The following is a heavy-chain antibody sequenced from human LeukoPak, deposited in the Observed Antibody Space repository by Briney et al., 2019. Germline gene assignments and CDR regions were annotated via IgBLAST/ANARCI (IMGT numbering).Heavy chain of an antibody. J-gene: IGHJ4*02. CDR3: AGVDAAMVHWSAIEY. Sequence: SETLSLTCAVYGGSFSGYYWSWIRQPPGKGLEWIGEINHSGSTNYNPSLKSRVTISVDTSKNQFSLKLSSVTAADTAVYYCAGVDAAMVHWSAIEYWGQGTLVTVSS. V-gene: IGHV4-34*01. CDR2: INHSGST. D-gene: IGHD5-18*01. CDR1: GGSFSGYY.